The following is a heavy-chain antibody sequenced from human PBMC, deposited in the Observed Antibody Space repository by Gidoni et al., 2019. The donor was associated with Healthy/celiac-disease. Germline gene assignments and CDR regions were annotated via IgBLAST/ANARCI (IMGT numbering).Heavy chain of an antibody. D-gene: IGHD4-17*01. Sequence: QVQLQESGPGLVKPSETLSLTCTVSGGSISSYYWSWIRQPPGKGLEWIGYIYYSGSTNYNPSLKSRVTISVDTSKNQFSLKLSSVTAADTAVYYCARQVEGYGDYPEYYFDYWGQGTLVTVSS. CDR3: ARQVEGYGDYPEYYFDY. V-gene: IGHV4-59*08. J-gene: IGHJ4*02. CDR1: GGSISSYY. CDR2: IYYSGST.